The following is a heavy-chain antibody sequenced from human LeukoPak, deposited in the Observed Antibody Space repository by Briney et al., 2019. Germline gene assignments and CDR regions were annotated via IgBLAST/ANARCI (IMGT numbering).Heavy chain of an antibody. Sequence: GGSLRLSCAASGFTFSSYAMSWVRQAPGKGLEWVSAISGSGGSTYYADSVKGWFTISRDNSKNTLYLQMNSLRAEDTAVYYCAKAGSSSSGGKYYYMDVWGKGTTVTVSS. V-gene: IGHV3-23*01. CDR1: GFTFSSYA. D-gene: IGHD6-6*01. J-gene: IGHJ6*03. CDR3: AKAGSSSSGGKYYYMDV. CDR2: ISGSGGST.